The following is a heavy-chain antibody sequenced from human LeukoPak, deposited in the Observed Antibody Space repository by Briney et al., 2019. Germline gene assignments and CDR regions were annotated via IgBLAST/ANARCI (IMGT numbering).Heavy chain of an antibody. D-gene: IGHD6-13*01. V-gene: IGHV3-21*01. CDR2: ISGGSGYI. CDR3: VGGPIAAAGEDY. Sequence: GGSLGLSCAASGFTFSSYSMNWVRQAPGKGLEWVSSISGGSGYIYYADSVKGRFTISRDNAKNSLYLQMNSLRAEDTAVYYCVGGPIAAAGEDYWGQGILVTVSS. J-gene: IGHJ4*02. CDR1: GFTFSSYS.